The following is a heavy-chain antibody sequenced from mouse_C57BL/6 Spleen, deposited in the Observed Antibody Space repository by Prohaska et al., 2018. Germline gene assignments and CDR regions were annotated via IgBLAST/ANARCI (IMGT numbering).Heavy chain of an antibody. V-gene: IGHV1-80*01. J-gene: IGHJ2*01. Sequence: QVQLQQSGAELLKPGASVKISCKASGYAFSSYWMNWVKQRPGKGLEWIGQIYPGDGDTNYNGKFKGKATLTADKSSSTAYMQLSSLTSEDSAVYFCARYGALPYFDYWGQGTTLTVSS. D-gene: IGHD1-2*01. CDR3: ARYGALPYFDY. CDR2: IYPGDGDT. CDR1: GYAFSSYW.